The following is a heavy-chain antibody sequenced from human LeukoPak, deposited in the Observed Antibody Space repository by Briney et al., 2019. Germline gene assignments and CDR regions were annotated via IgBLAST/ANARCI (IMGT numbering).Heavy chain of an antibody. CDR3: AATTPAAGTFRFDP. J-gene: IGHJ5*02. D-gene: IGHD6-13*01. Sequence: KPGGSLRLSCAASGFTFSSYSMNWVRQAPGKGLEWVSSISSSSSYIYYADSVKGRFTISRDNAKNSPYLQMNSLRAEDTAVYYCAATTPAAGTFRFDPWGQGTLVTVSS. CDR2: ISSSSSYI. CDR1: GFTFSSYS. V-gene: IGHV3-21*01.